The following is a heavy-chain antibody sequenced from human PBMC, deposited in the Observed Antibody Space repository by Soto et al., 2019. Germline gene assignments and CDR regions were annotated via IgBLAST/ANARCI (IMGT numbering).Heavy chain of an antibody. J-gene: IGHJ5*02. D-gene: IGHD6-13*01. Sequence: GGSLRLSCAASGFTFSSYAMSWVRQAPGKGLEWVSAISGSGGSTYYADSVKGRFTISGGNSKNTLYLQMNSLRAEDTAVYYCAKDRHSSSWWYWFDPWGQGTLVTVSS. V-gene: IGHV3-23*01. CDR1: GFTFSSYA. CDR3: AKDRHSSSWWYWFDP. CDR2: ISGSGGST.